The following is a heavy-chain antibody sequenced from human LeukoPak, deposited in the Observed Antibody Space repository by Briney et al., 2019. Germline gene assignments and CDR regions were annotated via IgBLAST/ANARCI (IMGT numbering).Heavy chain of an antibody. J-gene: IGHJ4*02. V-gene: IGHV3-23*01. CDR1: GFIFRNYG. D-gene: IGHD2-2*01. CDR2: ISPRGGGT. CDR3: AKDRAVPSSIRSNFDY. Sequence: PGGSLRLSCAASGFIFRNYGMNWVRQAPGKGLEWVSGISPRGGGTYYADSVKGRFTISRDNSKNTLYLQMNSLRAEDTAVYYCAKDRAVPSSIRSNFDYWGQGTLVTVSS.